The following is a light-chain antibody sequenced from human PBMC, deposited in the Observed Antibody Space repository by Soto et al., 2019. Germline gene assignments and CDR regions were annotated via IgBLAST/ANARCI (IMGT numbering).Light chain of an antibody. CDR1: SSDVGGYNY. CDR2: DVR. Sequence: QSALTQPASVSGYPGQSITITCTGTSSDVGGYNYVSWYQQHPGKAHKLMIYDVRNRPSGVSNRCSGSKSGNTASLTISGLQAVDECDYYCSAYTIISPLGGFRTGTKLTLL. V-gene: IGLV2-14*01. CDR3: SAYTIISPLGG. J-gene: IGLJ1*01.